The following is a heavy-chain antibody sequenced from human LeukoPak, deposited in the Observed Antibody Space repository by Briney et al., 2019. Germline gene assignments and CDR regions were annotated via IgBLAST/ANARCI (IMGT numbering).Heavy chain of an antibody. Sequence: PGGSLRLSCTTSGFTFSTYSMNRVRQAPGKGLEWISYISSSSSSIYYADSVRGRFTISRDNAKNSLYLQMNSLRDEDTAVYYCARGPSGSYIDAFDIWGQGTMVTVSS. CDR2: ISSSSSSI. D-gene: IGHD1-26*01. V-gene: IGHV3-48*02. CDR1: GFTFSTYS. CDR3: ARGPSGSYIDAFDI. J-gene: IGHJ3*02.